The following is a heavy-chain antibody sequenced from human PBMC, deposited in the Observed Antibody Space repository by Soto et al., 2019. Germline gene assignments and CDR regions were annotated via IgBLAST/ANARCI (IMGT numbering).Heavy chain of an antibody. Sequence: PSETLSLTCTVSGGSVTSYYWSWIRQPPGKGLEWIGYIYFSGSANYNPSLKSRVTISVDTSKNQFSLKLSSVTAADTAVYYCARGGNYYDSSGYYYSWFDPWGQGTLVTVSS. D-gene: IGHD3-22*01. V-gene: IGHV4-59*08. CDR1: GGSVTSYY. CDR3: ARGGNYYDSSGYYYSWFDP. J-gene: IGHJ5*02. CDR2: IYFSGSA.